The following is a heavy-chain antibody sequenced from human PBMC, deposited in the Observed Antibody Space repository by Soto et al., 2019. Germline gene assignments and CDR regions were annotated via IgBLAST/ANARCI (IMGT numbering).Heavy chain of an antibody. Sequence: QSGGSLRLSCSASGFTFSSYAMHWVRQAPGKGLEYASAISSNGGSTYYADSVKGRFTISRDNSKNTLYLQMSSLRAEDTAVYYCVKDGLTYYYDSSGYYDLVDAFDIWGQGTMVTVSS. CDR1: GFTFSSYA. V-gene: IGHV3-64D*06. D-gene: IGHD3-22*01. CDR3: VKDGLTYYYDSSGYYDLVDAFDI. J-gene: IGHJ3*02. CDR2: ISSNGGST.